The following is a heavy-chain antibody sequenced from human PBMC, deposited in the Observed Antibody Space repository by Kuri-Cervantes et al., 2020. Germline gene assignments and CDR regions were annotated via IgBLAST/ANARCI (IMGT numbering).Heavy chain of an antibody. J-gene: IGHJ6*03. CDR2: IYYSGST. Sequence: ESLKISCTVSGGSISSYYWSWIRQPPGKGLEWIGYIYYSGSTNYNPSLKSRVTISVDTSKNQFSLKLSSVTAADTAWYYCARGRGTYYMDVWGKGTTVTVSS. V-gene: IGHV4-59*12. D-gene: IGHD1-7*01. CDR3: ARGRGTYYMDV. CDR1: GGSISSYY.